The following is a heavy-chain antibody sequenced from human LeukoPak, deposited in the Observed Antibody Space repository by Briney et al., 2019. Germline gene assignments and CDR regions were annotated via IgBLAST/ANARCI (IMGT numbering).Heavy chain of an antibody. Sequence: GASVKVSCKASGGTFSSYAISWVRQAPGQGLEWMGRIIPILGIANYAQKFQGRVTITADKSTSTAYMELSSLRSEDTAVYYCARALYSSAAGYWGQGTLVTVSS. V-gene: IGHV1-69*04. CDR3: ARALYSSAAGY. D-gene: IGHD6-25*01. CDR1: GGTFSSYA. CDR2: IIPILGIA. J-gene: IGHJ4*02.